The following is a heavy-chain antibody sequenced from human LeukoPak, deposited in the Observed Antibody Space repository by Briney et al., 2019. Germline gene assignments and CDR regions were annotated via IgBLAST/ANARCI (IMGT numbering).Heavy chain of an antibody. J-gene: IGHJ3*02. CDR2: ISGSGGRT. Sequence: GGSLRLSCAASGFTFSSYVMSWVRQAPGRGLEWVSAISGSGGRTSYADSVKGRFTISRDNSKNTMYLQMNSLRAEDTAVYYCAKDGTKQWRAYSDAFDIWGQGTMVTVSS. V-gene: IGHV3-23*01. D-gene: IGHD6-19*01. CDR1: GFTFSSYV. CDR3: AKDGTKQWRAYSDAFDI.